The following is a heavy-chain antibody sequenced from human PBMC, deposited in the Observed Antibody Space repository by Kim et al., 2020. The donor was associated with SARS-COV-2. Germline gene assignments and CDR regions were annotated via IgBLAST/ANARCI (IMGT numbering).Heavy chain of an antibody. D-gene: IGHD3-22*01. Sequence: KGRFTISRDNAKNSLYLQMNSLRAEDTAVYYCARSLPYYYDSSGYYYTDYWGQGTLVTVSS. CDR3: ARSLPYYYDSSGYYYTDY. J-gene: IGHJ4*02. V-gene: IGHV3-11*06.